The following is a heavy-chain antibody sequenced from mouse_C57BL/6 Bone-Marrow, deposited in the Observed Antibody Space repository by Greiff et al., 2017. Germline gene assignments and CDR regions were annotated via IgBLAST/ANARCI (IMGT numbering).Heavy chain of an antibody. CDR1: GYTFTSYG. CDR2: IYIGNGYT. CDR3: ARSGSNYGGCFAY. Sequence: VQLKESGAELVRPGSSVKMSCKTSGYTFTSYGINWVKQRPGQGLEWIGYIYIGNGYTEYNEKFKGKATLTSDTSSSKAYMQLSSLTSEDSAIYFCARSGSNYGGCFAYWGQGTLVTVSA. V-gene: IGHV1-58*01. D-gene: IGHD2-5*01. J-gene: IGHJ3*01.